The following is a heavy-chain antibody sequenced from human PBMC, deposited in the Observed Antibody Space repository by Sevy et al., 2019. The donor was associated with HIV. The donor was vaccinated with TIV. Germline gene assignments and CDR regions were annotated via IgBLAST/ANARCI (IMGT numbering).Heavy chain of an antibody. CDR3: AGGDGIYFDGSVYYPEGAFDI. D-gene: IGHD3-22*01. J-gene: IGHJ3*02. V-gene: IGHV4-59*01. CDR1: GGSISNYY. Sequence: SETLSLTCTVSGGSISNYYWSWIRQPPGKGLEWIANIYDSGSTNYNPSLKSRVTISVDTSKNQFSLKLRSVTAADTAVYYCAGGDGIYFDGSVYYPEGAFDIWGQGTMVTVSS. CDR2: IYDSGST.